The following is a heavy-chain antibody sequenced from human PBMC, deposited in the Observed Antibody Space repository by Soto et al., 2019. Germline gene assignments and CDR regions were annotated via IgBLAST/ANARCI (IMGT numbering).Heavy chain of an antibody. J-gene: IGHJ4*02. CDR2: IYYSGAT. CDR3: ARQPDFPGIAVSGKGYFDY. D-gene: IGHD6-19*01. Sequence: PSETLSLTCSVSGGSIASTTYYWAWIRQPPGRGLEWLGSIYYSGATYYNPSLRSRGAISIDVSKTQFSLKLRAVTATDTAVYYCARQPDFPGIAVSGKGYFDYWVQGNLVTVSS. V-gene: IGHV4-39*01. CDR1: GGSIASTTYY.